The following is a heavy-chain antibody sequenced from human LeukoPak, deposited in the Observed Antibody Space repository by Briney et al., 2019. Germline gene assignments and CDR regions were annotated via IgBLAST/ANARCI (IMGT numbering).Heavy chain of an antibody. D-gene: IGHD2-2*02. V-gene: IGHV1-69*13. CDR1: GGTFSSYA. Sequence: SVKVSCKASGGTFSSYAISWVRQAPGQGLEWMGGIIPIFGTAKYAQKFQGRVTITADESTSTAYMELSSLRSEDTAVYYCARGDIVVVPAAIRPGHPYYYYYIDVWGKGTTVTISS. CDR2: IIPIFGTA. CDR3: ARGDIVVVPAAIRPGHPYYYYYIDV. J-gene: IGHJ6*03.